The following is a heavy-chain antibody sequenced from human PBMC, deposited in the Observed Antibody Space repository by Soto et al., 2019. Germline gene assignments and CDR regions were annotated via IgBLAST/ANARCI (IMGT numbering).Heavy chain of an antibody. V-gene: IGHV1-18*04. CDR2: ISGFNGNT. CDR1: GYTFTNYG. D-gene: IGHD6-13*01. J-gene: IGHJ1*01. Sequence: QVQLVQSGAEVKKPGASVKVSCKASGYTFTNYGISWVRQAPGQGPEWMGWISGFNGNTKYARKVQGRVTLTTDTFATTAYMELRVLRSDDTAVYYCARGGSSWSAEYYEHWGQGTLVTVSS. CDR3: ARGGSSWSAEYYEH.